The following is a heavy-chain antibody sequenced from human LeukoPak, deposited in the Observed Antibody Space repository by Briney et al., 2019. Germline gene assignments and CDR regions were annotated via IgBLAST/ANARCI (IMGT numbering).Heavy chain of an antibody. CDR3: ARDEGTSEPFNY. CDR2: FDPEDGET. V-gene: IGHV1-24*01. J-gene: IGHJ4*02. D-gene: IGHD2-2*01. Sequence: ASVKVSCKVSGYTLTELSMHWVRQAPGKGLEWMGGFDPEDGETIYAQKFQGRVTMTEDTSTDTAYMELSSLRSDDTAVYYCARDEGTSEPFNYWGQGTLVTVSS. CDR1: GYTLTELS.